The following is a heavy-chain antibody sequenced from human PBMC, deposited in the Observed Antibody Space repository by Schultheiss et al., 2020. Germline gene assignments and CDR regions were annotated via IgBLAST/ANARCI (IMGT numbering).Heavy chain of an antibody. Sequence: SETLSLTCTVSGGSISSSSYYWGWIRQPPGKGLEWIGSIYYSGSTYYNPSLKSRVTISVDTSKNQFSLKLSSVTAADTAVYYCASGLAWSGYYTVDYWGQGTLVTVSS. V-gene: IGHV4-39*01. CDR1: GGSISSSSYY. CDR3: ASGLAWSGYYTVDY. J-gene: IGHJ4*02. D-gene: IGHD3-3*01. CDR2: IYYSGST.